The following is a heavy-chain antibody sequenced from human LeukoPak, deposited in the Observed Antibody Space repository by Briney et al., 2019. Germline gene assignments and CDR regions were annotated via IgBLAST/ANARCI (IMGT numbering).Heavy chain of an antibody. D-gene: IGHD2-2*01. CDR1: GFTFSSYA. V-gene: IGHV3-23*01. Sequence: GGCLRLSCAASGFTFSSYAMSWVRQAPGKGLEWVSAIRGSGGSTYYAHSVKGRFTISRDNSKNTLYLQMNSLRAEDTAVYYCAKIPLIVVVPAALDYWGQGTLVTVSS. CDR2: IRGSGGST. CDR3: AKIPLIVVVPAALDY. J-gene: IGHJ4*02.